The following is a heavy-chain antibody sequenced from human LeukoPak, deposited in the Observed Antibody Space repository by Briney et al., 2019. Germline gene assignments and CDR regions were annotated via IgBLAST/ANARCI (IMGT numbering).Heavy chain of an antibody. V-gene: IGHV4-59*08. CDR3: ARTYCGTNACPFHH. CDR2: IFHTGTT. J-gene: IGHJ4*02. Sequence: PSETLSLTCTVSGGSTRTYYWSWVRHPPGKGLECLGFIFHTGTTNYNPSLKSRVTISVDTSKNQFSLKLSSVTAADTAIYYCARTYCGTNACPFHHWGQGNLVTVSS. D-gene: IGHD2-21*01. CDR1: GGSTRTYY.